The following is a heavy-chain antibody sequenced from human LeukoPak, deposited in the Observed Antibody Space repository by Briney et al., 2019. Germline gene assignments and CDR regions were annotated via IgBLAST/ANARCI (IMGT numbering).Heavy chain of an antibody. CDR1: GFTFGSYG. CDR2: IWYDGSNK. J-gene: IGHJ4*02. CDR3: AKGAYSSGWYGGYYFDY. D-gene: IGHD6-19*01. Sequence: GGSLRLSCAASGFTFGSYGMHWVRQAPGKGLEWVAVIWYDGSNKYYADSVKGRFTISRDNSKNTLYLQMNSLRAEDTAVYYCAKGAYSSGWYGGYYFDYWGQGTLVTVSS. V-gene: IGHV3-30*02.